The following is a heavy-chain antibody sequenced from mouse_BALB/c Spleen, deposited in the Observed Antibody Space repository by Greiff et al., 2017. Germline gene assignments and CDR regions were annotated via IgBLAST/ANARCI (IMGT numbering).Heavy chain of an antibody. D-gene: IGHD1-1*01. J-gene: IGHJ4*01. CDR1: GFTFSSYA. CDR3: ARGLFITTVVAPYYYAMDY. CDR2: ISSGGST. V-gene: IGHV5-6-5*01. Sequence: EVKLMESGGGLVKPGGSLKLSCAASGFTFSSYAMSWVRQTPEKRLEWVASISSGGSTYYPDSVKGRFTISRDNARNIVYLQMSSLRSEDTAMYYCARGLFITTVVAPYYYAMDYWGQGTSVTVSS.